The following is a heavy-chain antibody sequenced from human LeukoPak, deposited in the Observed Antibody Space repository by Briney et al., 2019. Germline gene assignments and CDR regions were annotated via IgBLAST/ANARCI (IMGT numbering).Heavy chain of an antibody. D-gene: IGHD2-21*02. Sequence: SETLSLTCTVSGGSISSYYWSWIRQPAGKGLEWIGRIYTSGSTNYNPSLKSRVTMSVDTSKNQFSLKLSSVTAADTAVYYCARVDCGGDCYYYYYGMDVWGQGTTVTVSS. CDR3: ARVDCGGDCYYYYYGMDV. CDR2: IYTSGST. CDR1: GGSISSYY. J-gene: IGHJ6*02. V-gene: IGHV4-4*07.